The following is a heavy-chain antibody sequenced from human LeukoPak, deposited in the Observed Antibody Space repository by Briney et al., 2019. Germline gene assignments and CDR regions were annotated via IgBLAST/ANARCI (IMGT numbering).Heavy chain of an antibody. CDR3: ARHRGDNYEGYFDY. J-gene: IGHJ4*02. CDR2: IYYSGST. CDR1: GGSISSGGYY. Sequence: PSETLSLTCTVSGGSISSGGYYWSWSRQHPGKGLEWIGYIYYSGSTNYNPSLKSRVTISVDTSKNQFSLKLSSVTAADTAVYYCARHRGDNYEGYFDYWGQETLVTVSS. V-gene: IGHV4-61*08. D-gene: IGHD4-17*01.